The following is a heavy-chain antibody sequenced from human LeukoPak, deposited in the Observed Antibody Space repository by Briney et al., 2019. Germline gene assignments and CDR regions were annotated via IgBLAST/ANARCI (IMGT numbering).Heavy chain of an antibody. V-gene: IGHV4-34*01. J-gene: IGHJ4*02. Sequence: SSETLSLTCAVYGGSFSGYYWSWIRQPPGKGLEWIGVINHSGSTNYNPSLKSRVTISVDTSKNQFSLKLSSVTAADTAAYYCARTMYLYYYGSGSYLDYWGQGTLVTVSS. D-gene: IGHD3-10*01. CDR3: ARTMYLYYYGSGSYLDY. CDR1: GGSFSGYY. CDR2: INHSGST.